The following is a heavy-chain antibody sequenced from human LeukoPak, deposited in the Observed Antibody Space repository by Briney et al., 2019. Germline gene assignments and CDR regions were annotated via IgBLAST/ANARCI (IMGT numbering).Heavy chain of an antibody. D-gene: IGHD2-2*02. CDR2: IIPIFGTA. CDR3: ASASGRCSSTSCYTQLDV. Sequence: ASVKVSCKASGGTFSSYAISWVRQAPGQGLEWMGGIIPIFGTANYAQKFQGRVTITTDESTSTAYMELSSLRSEDTAVYYCASASGRCSSTSCYTQLDVWGKGTTVTVSS. J-gene: IGHJ6*04. CDR1: GGTFSSYA. V-gene: IGHV1-69*05.